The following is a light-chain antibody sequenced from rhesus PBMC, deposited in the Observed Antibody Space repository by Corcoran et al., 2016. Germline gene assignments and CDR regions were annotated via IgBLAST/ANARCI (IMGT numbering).Light chain of an antibody. Sequence: DIQMSQSPASLSATVGDRVTMTCRPSQDIRSNLNWYQQKPGKVPKVLFDYRESLAIGVPSRLSGSGNGTHFTFTISSLQPEDFATYDCQQADSNPYNFGQGTKVDIK. CDR1: QDIRSN. CDR3: QQADSNPYN. CDR2: YRE. V-gene: IGKV1-32*02. J-gene: IGKJ2*01.